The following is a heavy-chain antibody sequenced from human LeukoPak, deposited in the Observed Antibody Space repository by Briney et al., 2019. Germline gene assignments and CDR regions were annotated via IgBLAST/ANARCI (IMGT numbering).Heavy chain of an antibody. CDR3: AREDYYDKVYDDY. CDR2: IRSSGSTI. J-gene: IGHJ4*02. CDR1: GFTFRNYE. D-gene: IGHD3-22*01. Sequence: GGSLRLSCAASGFTFRNYEMNWVRQAPGKGLEWVSYIRSSGSTIYYADSVKGRFTISRDNAKNSLYLQMNSLRAEDTAVYYCAREDYYDKVYDDYWGQGTLVTVSS. V-gene: IGHV3-48*03.